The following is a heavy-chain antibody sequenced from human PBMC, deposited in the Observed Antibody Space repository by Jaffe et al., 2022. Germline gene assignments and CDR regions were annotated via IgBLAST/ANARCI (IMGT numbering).Heavy chain of an antibody. CDR3: AKDGDYYGSGSPPDWYYYMDV. J-gene: IGHJ6*03. CDR1: GFTFSSYG. Sequence: QVQLVESGGGVVQPGGSLRLSCAASGFTFSSYGMHWVRQAPGKGLEWVAFIRYDGSNKYYADSVKGRFTISRDNSKNTLYLQMNSLRAEDTAVYYCAKDGDYYGSGSPPDWYYYMDVWGKGTTVTVSS. D-gene: IGHD3-10*01. CDR2: IRYDGSNK. V-gene: IGHV3-30*02.